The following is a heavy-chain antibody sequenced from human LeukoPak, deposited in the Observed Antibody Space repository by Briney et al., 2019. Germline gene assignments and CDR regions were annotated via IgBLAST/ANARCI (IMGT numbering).Heavy chain of an antibody. CDR2: IYYSGST. CDR1: GGSISSYY. J-gene: IGHJ3*02. D-gene: IGHD2-8*01. CDR3: ARLRLRYTRNGESTSYEVFDI. V-gene: IGHV4-59*08. Sequence: PSETLSLTCTVSGGSISSYYWSWIRQPPGKGLEWIGYIYYSGSTNYNPSLKSRVAISVESSMNQFSLKMNSVTAADTAVYYCARLRLRYTRNGESTSYEVFDIWGPGTVVTVSS.